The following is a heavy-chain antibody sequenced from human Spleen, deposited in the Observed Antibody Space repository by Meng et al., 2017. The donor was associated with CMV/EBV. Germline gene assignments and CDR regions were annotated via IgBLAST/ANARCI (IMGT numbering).Heavy chain of an antibody. V-gene: IGHV3-48*01. CDR3: ARDFDIVARPNYSYGMDV. CDR1: GLTFSSYS. CDR2: ISSASSTI. Sequence: GESLKISCAASGLTFSSYSMNWVRQAPGKGLEWVSYISSASSTIYYADSVKGRFTISRDNSKNTLYLQMNSLRAEDTAVYYCARDFDIVARPNYSYGMDVWGQGTTVTVSS. J-gene: IGHJ6*02. D-gene: IGHD5-12*01.